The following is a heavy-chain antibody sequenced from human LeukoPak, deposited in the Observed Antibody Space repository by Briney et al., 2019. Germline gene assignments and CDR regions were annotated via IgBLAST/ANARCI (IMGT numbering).Heavy chain of an antibody. V-gene: IGHV3-33*01. D-gene: IGHD5-24*01. J-gene: IGHJ5*02. CDR1: GFTFSSFG. CDR2: IWYDASDR. CDR3: VRGVGVSRFNYFDP. Sequence: PGGSLRLSCAASGFTFSSFGMHWVRQAPGKGLEWVAVIWYDASDRYYADSVKGRFTISRDNSKNTLFLQMNSLRDDDTAVYYCVRGVGVSRFNYFDPWGLGTLVVVSS.